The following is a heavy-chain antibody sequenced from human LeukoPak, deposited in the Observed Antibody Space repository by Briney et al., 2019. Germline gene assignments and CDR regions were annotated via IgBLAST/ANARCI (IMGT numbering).Heavy chain of an antibody. J-gene: IGHJ3*02. CDR1: GYTLTRYH. CDR3: ASREYCSITSCSFDAYDI. D-gene: IGHD2-2*01. CDR2: THPSGGST. V-gene: IGHV1-46*01. Sequence: ASVKVSCKASGYTLTRYHIHWVRQAPGQGLEWMGITHPSGGSTSYAQKFQGRVTMTRDMSTSTVYMELSSLRSEDTAVYYCASREYCSITSCSFDAYDIWGQGKMVTVSS.